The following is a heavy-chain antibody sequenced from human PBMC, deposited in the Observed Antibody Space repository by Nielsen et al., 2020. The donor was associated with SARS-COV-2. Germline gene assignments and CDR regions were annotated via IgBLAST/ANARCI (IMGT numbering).Heavy chain of an antibody. J-gene: IGHJ3*02. V-gene: IGHV3-9*01. D-gene: IGHD3-10*01. Sequence: GGSLRLSCAASGFTFDDYAMHWVRQAPGKGLEWVSGISWNSGSIGYADSVKGRFTISRDNSKNSLYLQMNSLRTEDTALYYCAKFASSLWFGDPVGDAFDIWGQGTMVTVSS. CDR1: GFTFDDYA. CDR3: AKFASSLWFGDPVGDAFDI. CDR2: ISWNSGSI.